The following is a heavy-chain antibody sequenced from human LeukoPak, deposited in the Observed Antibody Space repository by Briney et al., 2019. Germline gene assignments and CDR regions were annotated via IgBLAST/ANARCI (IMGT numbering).Heavy chain of an antibody. CDR1: GGSISSSSYY. V-gene: IGHV4-39*01. J-gene: IGHJ4*02. CDR2: IYYIGST. Sequence: SETLSLTCTVSGGSISSSSYYWGWIRQPPGKGLEWIGSIYYIGSTYYNPSLKSRVTISVDTSKNQFSLKMISAAAAATAVYYCARRYRSGWDDFDYWGQGTLVTVSS. CDR3: ARRYRSGWDDFDY. D-gene: IGHD6-19*01.